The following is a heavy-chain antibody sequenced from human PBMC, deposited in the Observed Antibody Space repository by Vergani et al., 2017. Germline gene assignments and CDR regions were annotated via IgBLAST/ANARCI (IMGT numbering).Heavy chain of an antibody. V-gene: IGHV4-61*02. CDR3: ARSSMGVTAFNY. D-gene: IGHD1-26*01. Sequence: QVQLQESGPGLVKPSQTLSLTCTVAGGSISSGSYYWSWIRQPAGKGLEWIGRIYSSETYTYNPSLKSRVTMSVDTPKNQVSLKVNSVTAADTAVYYCARSSMGVTAFNYWGQGTLVTVSS. CDR2: IYSSETY. CDR1: GGSISSGSYY. J-gene: IGHJ4*02.